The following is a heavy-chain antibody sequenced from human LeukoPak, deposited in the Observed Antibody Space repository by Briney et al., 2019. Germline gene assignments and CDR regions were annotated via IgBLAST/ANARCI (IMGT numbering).Heavy chain of an antibody. CDR2: INHSGST. D-gene: IGHD3-10*01. Sequence: PSETLSLTCAVYGGSFSGYYWSWIRQPPGKGLEWIGEINHSGSTNYNPSPKSRVTISVDTPKNQCSLKLSSVTAAATAVYSCARGVLWLGGPTQQLDYWGQGTLVTVSS. V-gene: IGHV4-34*01. J-gene: IGHJ4*02. CDR3: ARGVLWLGGPTQQLDY. CDR1: GGSFSGYY.